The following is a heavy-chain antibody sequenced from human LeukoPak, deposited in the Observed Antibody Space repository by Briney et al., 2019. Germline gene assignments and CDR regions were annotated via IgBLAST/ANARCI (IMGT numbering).Heavy chain of an antibody. D-gene: IGHD3-10*01. J-gene: IGHJ4*02. CDR1: GGSFSGYY. CDR3: ARGGEYGSGSYYKY. Sequence: SETLSLTCAVYGGSFSGYYWSWIRQPPGKALEWIGEINHSGSTNYNPSLKSRVTISVDTSKNQFSLKLSSVTAADTAVYYCARGGEYGSGSYYKYWGQGTLVTVSS. CDR2: INHSGST. V-gene: IGHV4-34*01.